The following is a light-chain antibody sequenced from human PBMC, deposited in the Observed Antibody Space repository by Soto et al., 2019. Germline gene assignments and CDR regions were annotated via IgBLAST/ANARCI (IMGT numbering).Light chain of an antibody. Sequence: EIVMTQSPATLSVSPGERATLSCRASQTVSSNLGWYQQKPGQAPRLLIYGASTRATGIPARFSGRGSGTDFTLTISSLQSDDSAVYYCQQYHNWPPYTFGQGTKLEIK. CDR2: GAS. CDR1: QTVSSN. V-gene: IGKV3-15*01. J-gene: IGKJ2*01. CDR3: QQYHNWPPYT.